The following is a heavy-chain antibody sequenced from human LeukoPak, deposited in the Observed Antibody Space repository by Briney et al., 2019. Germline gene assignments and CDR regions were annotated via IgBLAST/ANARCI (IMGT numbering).Heavy chain of an antibody. J-gene: IGHJ4*02. CDR1: GFSLSTSGVG. CDR3: AHRLAVAASLDY. V-gene: IGHV2-5*01. Sequence: SGPTLVNPTQNLTLTCTFSGFSLSTSGVGVGWIRQPPGKALEWLALIYWNDDKRYSPSLKSRLTITKDTSKNQVVLTMTNMDPVDTATYYCAHRLAVAASLDYWGQGTLVTVSS. CDR2: IYWNDDK. D-gene: IGHD6-19*01.